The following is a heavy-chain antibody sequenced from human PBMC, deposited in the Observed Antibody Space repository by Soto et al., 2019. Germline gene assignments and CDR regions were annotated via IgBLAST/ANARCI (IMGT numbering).Heavy chain of an antibody. J-gene: IGHJ6*02. CDR2: IYYSGST. V-gene: IGHV4-30-4*01. Sequence: KASETLSLTCTVSGGSISSGDYYWSWIRQPPGKGLEWIGYIYYSGSTYYNPSLKSRVTISVDTSKNQFSLKLSSVTAADTAVYYCARDIGFNWNYGNYYYYGMDVWGQGTTVTVSS. CDR1: GGSISSGDYY. D-gene: IGHD1-7*01. CDR3: ARDIGFNWNYGNYYYYGMDV.